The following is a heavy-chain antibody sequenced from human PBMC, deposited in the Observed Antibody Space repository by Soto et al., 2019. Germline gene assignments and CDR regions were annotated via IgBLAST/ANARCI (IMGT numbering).Heavy chain of an antibody. J-gene: IGHJ4*02. CDR1: GYTVTSYA. CDR2: INAGNGNT. CDR3: ARSIVVVTALDY. V-gene: IGHV1-3*05. Sequence: QVQLVQSGAEEKKPGASVKVSCKASGYTVTSYAMHWVRQAPGHRLEWMGWINAGNGNTKYSQKFQGRVTITRDTSASTAYMELSSLRSEDTAVYYCARSIVVVTALDYWGQGTLVTVSS. D-gene: IGHD2-21*02.